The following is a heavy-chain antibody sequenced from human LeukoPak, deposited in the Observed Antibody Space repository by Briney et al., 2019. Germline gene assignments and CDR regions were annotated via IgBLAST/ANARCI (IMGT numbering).Heavy chain of an antibody. CDR1: GFTFRNPW. CDR2: ISGSGGST. D-gene: IGHD5-18*01. CDR3: AKDPYSYGYYWYFDL. V-gene: IGHV3-23*01. Sequence: SGGSLRLSCVASGFTFRNPWMNWVRQAPGEGLEWVSAISGSGGSTYYADSVKGRFTISRDNSKNTLYLQMNSLRAEDSAVYYCAKDPYSYGYYWYFDLWGRGTLVTVSS. J-gene: IGHJ2*01.